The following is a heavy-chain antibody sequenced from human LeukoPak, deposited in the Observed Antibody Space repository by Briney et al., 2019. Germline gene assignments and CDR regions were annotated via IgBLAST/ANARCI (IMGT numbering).Heavy chain of an antibody. D-gene: IGHD3-16*01. J-gene: IGHJ4*02. CDR2: IYSGGST. CDR1: GFTVSSNY. V-gene: IGHV3-53*01. Sequence: PGGSLRLSCAASGFTVSSNYMSWVRLAPGKGLEWVSVIYSGGSTYYADSVKGRFTISRDNSKNTLYLQMNSLRAEDTAVYYCARDNLGDGAFVDYWGQGTLVTVSS. CDR3: ARDNLGDGAFVDY.